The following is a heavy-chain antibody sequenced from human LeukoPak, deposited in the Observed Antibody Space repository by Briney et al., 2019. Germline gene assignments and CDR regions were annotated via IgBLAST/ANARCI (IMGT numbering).Heavy chain of an antibody. V-gene: IGHV3-48*03. D-gene: IGHD2-8*01. CDR2: ISSSGSTI. CDR3: ARDGGYCTNGVCSGNWFDP. CDR1: GFTFSSYE. J-gene: IGHJ5*02. Sequence: GGSLRLSCAASGFTFSSYEMNWVRQAPGKGLEWVSYISSSGSTIYYADSVKGRFTISRDNAKNSLYLQMNSLRAEDTAVYYCARDGGYCTNGVCSGNWFDPWGQGTLVTVSS.